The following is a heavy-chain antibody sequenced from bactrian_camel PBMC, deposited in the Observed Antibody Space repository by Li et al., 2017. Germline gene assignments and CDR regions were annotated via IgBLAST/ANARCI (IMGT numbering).Heavy chain of an antibody. CDR3: ARGRVRCVVGREIRESDFGS. D-gene: IGHD1*01. Sequence: VQLVESGGDSVQAGGSLRLSCAASKRTFSSACMSWFRQAPRKEREGVAAISRDDVTVYRDSVKGRFTISRDNEKKTLYLEMNSLKPDDTAMYYCARGRVRCVVGREIRESDFGSWGQGTQVTVS. CDR2: ISRDDVT. CDR1: KRTFSSAC. J-gene: IGHJ6*01. V-gene: IGHV3S57*01.